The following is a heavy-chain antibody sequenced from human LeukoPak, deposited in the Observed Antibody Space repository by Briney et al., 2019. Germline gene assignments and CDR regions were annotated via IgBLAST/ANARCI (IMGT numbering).Heavy chain of an antibody. D-gene: IGHD3-3*01. CDR3: AKGSYDFWSGYSGDAFDI. Sequence: GGSLRLSCAASGFTFSSYAMSWVRQAPGKGLEWVSAISGSGGSTYYADSVKGRFTISRDNSKNTLYLQMNSLRAEDTAVYYCAKGSYDFWSGYSGDAFDIWGQGTMVTVSS. J-gene: IGHJ3*02. CDR2: ISGSGGST. CDR1: GFTFSSYA. V-gene: IGHV3-23*01.